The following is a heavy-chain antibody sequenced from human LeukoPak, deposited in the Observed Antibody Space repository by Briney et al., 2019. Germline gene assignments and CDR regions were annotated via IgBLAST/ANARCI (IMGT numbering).Heavy chain of an antibody. D-gene: IGHD3-3*01. J-gene: IGHJ5*02. V-gene: IGHV3-7*01. CDR2: IKQDGSEK. CDR1: GFTFSSYS. Sequence: GGSLRLSCAASGFTFSSYSMNWVRQAPGKGLEWVANIKQDGSEKYYVDSVKGRFTISRDNAKNSLYLQMNSLRAEDTAVYYCARVTEGYDFWSGYYRSWFDPWGQGTLVTVSS. CDR3: ARVTEGYDFWSGYYRSWFDP.